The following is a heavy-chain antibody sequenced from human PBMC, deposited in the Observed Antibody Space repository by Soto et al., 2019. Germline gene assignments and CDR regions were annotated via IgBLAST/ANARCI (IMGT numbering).Heavy chain of an antibody. CDR2: IKHDTSEA. CDR3: ARDGLLFSGPYRPSRFDY. V-gene: IGHV3-7*03. Sequence: GGSLRLSCAASGFKFSDYWMSWVRQAPGKGLEWVGNIKHDTSEAHYADSVKGRFTITRDNIKNFLFLQMNGLRSDDTASYYCARDGLLFSGPYRPSRFDYWGPGTLVTVSS. CDR1: GFKFSDYW. J-gene: IGHJ4*02. D-gene: IGHD3-16*02.